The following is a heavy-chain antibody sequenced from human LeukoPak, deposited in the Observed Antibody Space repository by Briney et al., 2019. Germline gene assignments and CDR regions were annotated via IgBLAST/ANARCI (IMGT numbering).Heavy chain of an antibody. J-gene: IGHJ4*02. Sequence: GGSLRLSCATSGFTFSDYYMSWIRQAPGKGLEWVSYISVSGTTMYYADSVKGRFTLSRDNAKNSLYLQMNSLRAEDTAVYYCAKGLAARPYDYLRTDYWGQGTLVTVSS. CDR3: AKGLAARPYDYLRTDY. CDR2: ISVSGTTM. CDR1: GFTFSDYY. V-gene: IGHV3-11*01. D-gene: IGHD6-6*01.